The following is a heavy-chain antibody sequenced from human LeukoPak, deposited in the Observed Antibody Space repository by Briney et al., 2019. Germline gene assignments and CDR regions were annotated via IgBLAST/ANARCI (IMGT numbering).Heavy chain of an antibody. CDR3: ARSGSAAGFYYYYYGMDV. J-gene: IGHJ6*02. V-gene: IGHV4-34*01. CDR2: INHSGST. D-gene: IGHD6-13*01. Sequence: SETLSLTCAVYGGSFSGYYWSWLRQPPGKGLEWIGEINHSGSTNYNPSLKSRVTISVDTSKNQFSLKLSSVTAADTAVYYCARSGSAAGFYYYYYGMDVWGQGTTVTVSS. CDR1: GGSFSGYY.